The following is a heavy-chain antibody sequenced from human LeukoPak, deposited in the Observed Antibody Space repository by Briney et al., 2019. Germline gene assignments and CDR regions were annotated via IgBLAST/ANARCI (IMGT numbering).Heavy chain of an antibody. J-gene: IGHJ4*02. Sequence: GGSLRLSCAASGFTFSDYYMSWIRQAPGKGLEWVSYISSSGSTIYYADSVKGRFTISRDNSKNTLYLQMNSLRAEDTAVYYCAKGDYGDSPRYFDYWGQGTLVTVSS. D-gene: IGHD4-17*01. CDR1: GFTFSDYY. CDR3: AKGDYGDSPRYFDY. V-gene: IGHV3-11*04. CDR2: ISSSGSTI.